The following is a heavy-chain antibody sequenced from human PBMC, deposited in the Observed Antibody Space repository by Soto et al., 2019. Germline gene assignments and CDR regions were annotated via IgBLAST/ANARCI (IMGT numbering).Heavy chain of an antibody. CDR1: GGTFSSYA. CDR3: ARVSGSHGAFDI. CDR2: IIPIFGTA. D-gene: IGHD6-19*01. Sequence: WASVKVSCKASGGTFSSYAISWVRQAPGQGLEWMGGIIPIFGTANYAQKFQGRVTITADKSTSTAYMELSSLRSEDTAVYYCARVSGSHGAFDIWGLGTMVTVSS. V-gene: IGHV1-69*06. J-gene: IGHJ3*02.